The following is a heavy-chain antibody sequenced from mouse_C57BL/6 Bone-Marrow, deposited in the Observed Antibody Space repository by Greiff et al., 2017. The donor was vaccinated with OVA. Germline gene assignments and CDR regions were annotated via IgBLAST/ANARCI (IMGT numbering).Heavy chain of an antibody. Sequence: EVQVVESGGGLVQSGRSLRLSCATSGFTFSDFYMEWVRQAPGKGLEWIAASRNKANDYTTEYSASVKGRFIVSRDTSQSILYLQMNALRAEDTAIYYCARDEGSGYSFAYWGQGTLVTVSA. J-gene: IGHJ3*01. D-gene: IGHD3-2*02. CDR2: SRNKANDYTT. CDR3: ARDEGSGYSFAY. CDR1: GFTFSDFY. V-gene: IGHV7-1*01.